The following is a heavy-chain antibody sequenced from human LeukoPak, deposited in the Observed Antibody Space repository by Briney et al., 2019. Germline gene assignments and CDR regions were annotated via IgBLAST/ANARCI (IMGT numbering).Heavy chain of an antibody. J-gene: IGHJ3*02. CDR1: GYTFTGYY. D-gene: IGHD3-16*02. CDR3: AISMITFGGVIVNDAFDI. V-gene: IGHV1-2*02. CDR2: IYPNSGGT. Sequence: ASVKVSCKASGYTFTGYYMHWVRQAPGQGLEWMGWIYPNSGGTNYAQKFQGRVTMTRDTSISTAYMELSRLRSDDTAVYYCAISMITFGGVIVNDAFDIWGQGTMVTVSS.